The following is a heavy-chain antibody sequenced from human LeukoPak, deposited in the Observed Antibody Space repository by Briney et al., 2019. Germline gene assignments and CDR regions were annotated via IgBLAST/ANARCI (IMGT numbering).Heavy chain of an antibody. V-gene: IGHV4-34*01. CDR1: GGSFSGYY. Sequence: PSETLSLTCAVYGGSFSGYYWSWIRQPPGKGLEWIGEINHSGSTNYNPSLKSRVTISVDTSKNQFSLKLTSVTAADTAVYYCARHTGIAGLTGFDYWGQGTRVTVSS. CDR2: INHSGST. J-gene: IGHJ4*02. D-gene: IGHD1-26*01. CDR3: ARHTGIAGLTGFDY.